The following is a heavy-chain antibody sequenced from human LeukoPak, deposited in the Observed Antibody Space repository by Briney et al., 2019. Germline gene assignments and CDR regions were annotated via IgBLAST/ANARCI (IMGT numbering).Heavy chain of an antibody. CDR1: GFTFSSYA. Sequence: SGGSLRLSCAASGFTFSSYAVSWVRQAPGKGLEWVSSISGSGGSTYSADSVKGRFTISRDNSKDTLYLQMNSLRAEDTAVYYCAKIAGSSGYYPDYWGQGTLVTVSS. J-gene: IGHJ4*02. V-gene: IGHV3-23*01. CDR2: ISGSGGST. CDR3: AKIAGSSGYYPDY. D-gene: IGHD3-22*01.